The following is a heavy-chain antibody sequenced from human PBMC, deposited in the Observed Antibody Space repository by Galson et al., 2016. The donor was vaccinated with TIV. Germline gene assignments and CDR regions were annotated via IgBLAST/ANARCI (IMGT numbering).Heavy chain of an antibody. CDR2: INPDSGAT. Sequence: SVKVSCKASGYTFTNFYFHWVRQAPGRGLEWMGWINPDSGATKYAQTFQGRVTLTRDTSINTSSMELGRLRSDDTAVYYCARVYLIMSSASFDYWGQGTLVTVSS. D-gene: IGHD3-16*01. V-gene: IGHV1-2*02. J-gene: IGHJ4*02. CDR1: GYTFTNFY. CDR3: ARVYLIMSSASFDY.